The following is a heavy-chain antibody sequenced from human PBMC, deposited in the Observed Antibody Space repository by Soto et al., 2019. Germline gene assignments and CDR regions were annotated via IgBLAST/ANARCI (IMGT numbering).Heavy chain of an antibody. CDR1: GFTFSSYA. Sequence: LRLSCSASGFTFSSYAMHWVRQAPGKGLEYVSAISSNGGSTYYADSVKGRFTISRDNSKNTLYLQMSSLRAEDTAVYYCVKDKDYYGSSGPFDYWGQGTLVTVSS. D-gene: IGHD3-22*01. CDR2: ISSNGGST. V-gene: IGHV3-64D*06. J-gene: IGHJ4*02. CDR3: VKDKDYYGSSGPFDY.